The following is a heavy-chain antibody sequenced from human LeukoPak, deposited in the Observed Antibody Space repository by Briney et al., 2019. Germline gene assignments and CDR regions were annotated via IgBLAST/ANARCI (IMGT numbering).Heavy chain of an antibody. CDR2: INPNSGGT. J-gene: IGHJ3*02. V-gene: IGHV1-2*02. Sequence: GASVKVSCKASGYTFTGYYMHWVRQAPGQGLEWMGWINPNSGGTNYAQKFQGRVTMTRDTSISTAYMELSRLRSDDTAVYYCAREVDTAMDAVAFDIWGQGTMVTVSS. CDR1: GYTFTGYY. D-gene: IGHD5-18*01. CDR3: AREVDTAMDAVAFDI.